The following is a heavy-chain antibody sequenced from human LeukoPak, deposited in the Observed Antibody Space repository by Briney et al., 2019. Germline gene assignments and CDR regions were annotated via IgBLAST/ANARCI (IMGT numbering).Heavy chain of an antibody. CDR2: INPSGGST. D-gene: IGHD4-23*01. CDR1: GYTFTSYY. V-gene: IGHV1-46*01. Sequence: ASVTVSCRASGYTFTSYYMHWVRQAPGQGLEWMGIINPSGGSTNYAQKFQGRVTMTRDTSTSTVYMELSSLRSEDTAVYYCARDSGYGGHCEGYWGQGTLVTVSS. CDR3: ARDSGYGGHCEGY. J-gene: IGHJ4*02.